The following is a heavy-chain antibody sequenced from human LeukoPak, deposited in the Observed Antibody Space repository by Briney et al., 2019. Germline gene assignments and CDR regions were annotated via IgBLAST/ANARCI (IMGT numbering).Heavy chain of an antibody. CDR2: INHFGMT. Sequence: PSETLSLTCAVYGGSFSGYYWNWIRQPPGKGLEWVGEINHFGMTKYNPSLKSRVTISGDTSKNQFSLKINSLTAADTAVYYCARSYRAHQTFYSSHFFDYWGQGTLVTVSS. D-gene: IGHD5-18*01. CDR1: GGSFSGYY. J-gene: IGHJ4*02. CDR3: ARSYRAHQTFYSSHFFDY. V-gene: IGHV4-34*01.